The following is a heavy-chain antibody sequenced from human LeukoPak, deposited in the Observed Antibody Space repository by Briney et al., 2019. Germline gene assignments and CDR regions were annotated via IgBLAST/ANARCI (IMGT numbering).Heavy chain of an antibody. V-gene: IGHV1-46*01. Sequence: ASVKVSCKASGYTFTNYYIHRVRQAPGQGLEWMGLINPGGGNTNYAQNFQGRVTMTRDTSASTVYMELSSLRSEDTAIYYCARIRDGYNDAYDIWGQGTVVTVPS. D-gene: IGHD5-24*01. CDR3: ARIRDGYNDAYDI. J-gene: IGHJ3*02. CDR1: GYTFTNYY. CDR2: INPGGGNT.